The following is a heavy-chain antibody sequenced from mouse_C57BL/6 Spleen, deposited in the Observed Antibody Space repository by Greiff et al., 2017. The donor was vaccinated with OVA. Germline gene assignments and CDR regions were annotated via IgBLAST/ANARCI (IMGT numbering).Heavy chain of an antibody. Sequence: VQLQESGPELARPWASVKISCQAFYTFSRRVHFAIRDTNYWMQWVKQRPGQGLEWIGAIYPGNGDTSYNQKFKGKATLTADHSSSTAYMQLSSLTSEDAAVYYCAWALYDYDGDWFAYWGQGTLVTVSA. CDR3: SEDAAVYYCAWALYDYDGDWFAY. CDR2: GQGLEWIG. V-gene: IGHV1-87*01. J-gene: IGHJ3*01. D-gene: IGHD2-4*01. CDR1: YTFSRRVH.